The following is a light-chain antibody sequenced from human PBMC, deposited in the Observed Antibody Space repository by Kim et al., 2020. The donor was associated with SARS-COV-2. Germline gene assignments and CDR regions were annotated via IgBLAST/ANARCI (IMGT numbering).Light chain of an antibody. CDR3: QQSYSTPRT. J-gene: IGKJ1*01. CDR1: QSISNY. CDR2: AAS. V-gene: IGKV1-39*01. Sequence: SSVGDRSTITCRASQSISNYLNWYQQKPGKAPKLLIYAASSLQSGVPSRFSGSGSGTDFTLTISSLQPEDFATYYCQQSYSTPRTFGQGTKVDIK.